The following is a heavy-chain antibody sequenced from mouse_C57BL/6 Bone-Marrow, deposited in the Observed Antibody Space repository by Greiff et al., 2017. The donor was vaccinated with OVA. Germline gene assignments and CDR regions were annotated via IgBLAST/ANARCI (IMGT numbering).Heavy chain of an antibody. J-gene: IGHJ3*01. CDR1: GFTFSSYG. CDR2: ISRGGSYT. V-gene: IGHV5-6*01. Sequence: EVQGVESGGDLVKPGGSLKLSCAASGFTFSSYGMSWVRQTPGKRLERVATISRGGSYTYSPDSGKGRFTISRDNAKNTLYLQMSSLKSEDTARYYCARRTWFAYWGQGTLVTVSA. CDR3: ARRTWFAY.